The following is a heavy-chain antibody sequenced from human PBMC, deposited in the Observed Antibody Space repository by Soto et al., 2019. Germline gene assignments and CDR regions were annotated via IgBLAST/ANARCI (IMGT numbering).Heavy chain of an antibody. J-gene: IGHJ4*02. V-gene: IGHV3-74*01. CDR3: ARIAAAGTHFDY. Sequence: GGSLRLSCAASGFTFSSYWMHWVRQAPGKGLVWVSRINSDGSTTSYADSVKGRFTISRDNAKNTLYLQMNSLRAEDTAVYYCARIAAAGTHFDYWGQGTLVTVSS. D-gene: IGHD6-13*01. CDR2: INSDGSTT. CDR1: GFTFSSYW.